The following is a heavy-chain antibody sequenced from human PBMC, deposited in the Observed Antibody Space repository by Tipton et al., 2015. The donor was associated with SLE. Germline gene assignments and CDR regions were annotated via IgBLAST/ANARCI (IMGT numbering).Heavy chain of an antibody. Sequence: TLSLTCTVSGGSISSNVYFWSWIRQPAGKGLEWIGRAYTDGKTNYNPSLKSRVTISVDTSKNHFSLKLSSVTAADTAVYYCARVKNYDFWSGWAAFDIWGQGTMVTVSS. CDR3: ARVKNYDFWSGWAAFDI. CDR1: GGSISSNVYF. D-gene: IGHD3-3*01. CDR2: AYTDGKT. J-gene: IGHJ3*02. V-gene: IGHV4-61*02.